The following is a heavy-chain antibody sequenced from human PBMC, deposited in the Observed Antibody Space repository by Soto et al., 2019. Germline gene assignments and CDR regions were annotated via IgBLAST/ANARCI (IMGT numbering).Heavy chain of an antibody. CDR3: ANDPWTWRLHYYMDV. Sequence: EVQLLESGGGLVQPGGSLRLSCAASGFTFSSYAMSWVRQAPGKGLELVSAISGSGGSTYYADSVKGRFTISRDNSKNTLYLQMNSLRAEDTAVYYCANDPWTWRLHYYMDVWGKGTTVTVSS. V-gene: IGHV3-23*01. D-gene: IGHD5-12*01. CDR2: ISGSGGST. CDR1: GFTFSSYA. J-gene: IGHJ6*03.